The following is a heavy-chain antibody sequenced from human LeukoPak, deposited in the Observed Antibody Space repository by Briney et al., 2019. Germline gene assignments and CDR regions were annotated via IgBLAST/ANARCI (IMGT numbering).Heavy chain of an antibody. Sequence: GGSLRLSCAASGFTFSSYSMNWVRQAPGKGLEWVSSISSSSSYIYYADSVKGRFTISRDNAKNSLYLQMNSLRAEDTAVYYCARDLPLTMDYYMDVWGKGTTVTVSS. D-gene: IGHD3-10*01. CDR2: ISSSSSYI. V-gene: IGHV3-21*04. J-gene: IGHJ6*03. CDR1: GFTFSSYS. CDR3: ARDLPLTMDYYMDV.